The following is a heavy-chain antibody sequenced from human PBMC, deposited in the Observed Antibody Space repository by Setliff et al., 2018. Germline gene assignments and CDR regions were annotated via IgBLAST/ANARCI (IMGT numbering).Heavy chain of an antibody. CDR2: ITCSSSTI. CDR3: AKASSSWYRGIYYYYYYMDV. Sequence: PGGSLRLSCAASGFTFSSYSMNWVRQAPGKGLEWLSYITCSSSTIYYADSVKGRFTISRDNAKNSLYLQMSSLRAEDTAVYYCAKASSSWYRGIYYYYYYMDVWGKGTTVTVSS. V-gene: IGHV3-48*01. CDR1: GFTFSSYS. J-gene: IGHJ6*03. D-gene: IGHD6-13*01.